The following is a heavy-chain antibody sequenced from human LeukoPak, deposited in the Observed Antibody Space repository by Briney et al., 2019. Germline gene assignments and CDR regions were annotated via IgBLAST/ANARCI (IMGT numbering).Heavy chain of an antibody. J-gene: IGHJ2*01. CDR1: GDSVPSNSAA. CDR3: ARTYLGGFDL. V-gene: IGHV6-1*01. D-gene: IGHD2-2*01. Sequence: SQTLSLTCAISGDSVPSNSAAWNWIRQSPSRGLEWLGRTYYRSKWYNDYAVSVKSRITINPDTSKNQFSLKLSSVTAADTAVYYCARTYLGGFDLWGRGTLVTVSS. CDR2: TYYRSKWYN.